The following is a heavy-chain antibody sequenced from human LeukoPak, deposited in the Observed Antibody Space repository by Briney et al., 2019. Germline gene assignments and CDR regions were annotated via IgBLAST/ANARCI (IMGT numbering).Heavy chain of an antibody. CDR3: ARIMLSWWEFDC. J-gene: IGHJ4*02. CDR1: GGSISNGDHY. CDR2: IYYSGST. V-gene: IGHV4-31*03. Sequence: SETLSLTCTVPGGSISNGDHYWSWIRQHPGKGLEWIGHIYYSGSTYYNPSLKSRGIISVETSKNQFSLKLSSVTAADTAVYYCARIMLSWWEFDCWGQGTLVTVSS. D-gene: IGHD2-21*01.